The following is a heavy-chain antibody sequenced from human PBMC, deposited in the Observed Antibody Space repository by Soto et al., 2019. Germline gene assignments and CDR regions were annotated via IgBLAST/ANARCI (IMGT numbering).Heavy chain of an antibody. CDR2: IYPGDSDT. D-gene: IGHD2-15*01. Sequence: RVESLKISCKVSGYSFTSYWIGLVRQMPGKGLEGMGIIYPGDSDTRYSPSFQGQVTISADKSISTAYLQWSSLKASDTAMYYCARQGYCSGGSCYSQNYYYYGMDVWGQGTTVTVSS. J-gene: IGHJ6*02. CDR1: GYSFTSYW. CDR3: ARQGYCSGGSCYSQNYYYYGMDV. V-gene: IGHV5-51*01.